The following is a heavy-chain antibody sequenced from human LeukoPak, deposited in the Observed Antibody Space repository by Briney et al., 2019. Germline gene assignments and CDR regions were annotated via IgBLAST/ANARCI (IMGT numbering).Heavy chain of an antibody. Sequence: GASVTVSCKTSGYTFTNYYIHWVRRAPGHGLEWMGIINPNGGSATYAQSFQGRVVMTRDTSTSTAYMELSALRSEDTAVYYCARVPYESTVTTGWFDPWGQGTPVTVSS. D-gene: IGHD4-11*01. CDR3: ARVPYESTVTTGWFDP. J-gene: IGHJ5*02. CDR2: INPNGGSA. CDR1: GYTFTNYY. V-gene: IGHV1-46*01.